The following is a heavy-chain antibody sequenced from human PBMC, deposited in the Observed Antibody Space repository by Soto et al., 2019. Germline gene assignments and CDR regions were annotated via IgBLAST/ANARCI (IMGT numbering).Heavy chain of an antibody. CDR2: IIPIVGAA. V-gene: IGHV1-69*01. CDR3: ARDPGFLDEQGGGGVDS. D-gene: IGHD3-9*01. J-gene: IGHJ5*01. CDR1: GGTFGTYV. Sequence: QVQLVQSGAEVKRPGSSVKVSCKASGGTFGTYVIAWVRQAPGQGLEWMGGIIPIVGAANSTHKFQGRLTMTADESTSTDYMELSNLRSEDTAIYFCARDPGFLDEQGGGGVDSWGQGTLVTVSP.